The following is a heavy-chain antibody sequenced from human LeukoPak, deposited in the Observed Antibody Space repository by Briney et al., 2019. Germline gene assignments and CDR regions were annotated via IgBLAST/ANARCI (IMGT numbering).Heavy chain of an antibody. CDR1: GYTFTSYG. CDR2: ISAYNDDT. Sequence: ASVKVSCKASGYTFTSYGISWVRQAPGQGLEWMGWISAYNDDTNYAQKLQGRVTMTTDTSTSTAYMELRSLRSDDTAVYYCARVHYDILTGYSYFDYWGQGTLVTVSS. V-gene: IGHV1-18*01. CDR3: ARVHYDILTGYSYFDY. D-gene: IGHD3-9*01. J-gene: IGHJ4*02.